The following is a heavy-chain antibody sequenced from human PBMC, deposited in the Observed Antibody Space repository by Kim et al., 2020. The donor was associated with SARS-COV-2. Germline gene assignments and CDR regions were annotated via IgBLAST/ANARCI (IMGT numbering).Heavy chain of an antibody. V-gene: IGHV3-23*01. CDR2: INGNGAWT. CDR1: GFTFSTYA. Sequence: GGSLRLSCAASGFTFSTYAMNWVRQAPGKGLEWVSTINGNGAWTDYEASVKGRFTDSRDNSKNTVYLQKHSLRAEDTALYYCAKDPIPGDIVVWFDPWGRGTLVSVSS. D-gene: IGHD5-12*01. CDR3: AKDPIPGDIVVWFDP. J-gene: IGHJ5*02.